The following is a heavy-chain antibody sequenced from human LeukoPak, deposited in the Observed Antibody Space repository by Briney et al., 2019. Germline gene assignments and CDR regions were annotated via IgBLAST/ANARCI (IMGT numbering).Heavy chain of an antibody. CDR1: GYTFTDYY. J-gene: IGHJ3*02. CDR2: INPNSGGT. CDR3: ARISSSNVFDI. V-gene: IGHV1-2*02. D-gene: IGHD6-6*01. Sequence: GASVKVSCKASGYTFTDYYIHWVRQAPGQGPEWMGWINPNSGGTDYAQRYQGRVTMTRDTSFSTAYMELSRLKSDDTAVYYCARISSSNVFDIWGQGTMVTVSS.